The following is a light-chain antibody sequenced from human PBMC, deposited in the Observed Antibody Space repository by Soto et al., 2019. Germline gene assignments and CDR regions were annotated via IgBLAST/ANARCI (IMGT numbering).Light chain of an antibody. CDR1: SSDVGGYNY. V-gene: IGLV2-8*01. CDR3: SSYVGTKSYV. Sequence: QSELNQPPPASASPGQSVTCSCPGTSSDVGGYNYVSWYQQYPGKAPQLVIYEVNKRPSGVPDRFSGSKSGNTASLTVSGLQAEDEADYYCSSYVGTKSYVFGTGT. J-gene: IGLJ1*01. CDR2: EVN.